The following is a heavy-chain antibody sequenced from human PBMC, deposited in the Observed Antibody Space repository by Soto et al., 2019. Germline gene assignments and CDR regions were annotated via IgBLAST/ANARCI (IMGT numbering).Heavy chain of an antibody. J-gene: IGHJ3*02. CDR3: ALHDRNTRDPDAFDI. CDR1: GFSLSTSGVG. D-gene: IGHD3-9*01. V-gene: IGHV2-5*01. Sequence: SGPTLVNPTQTLTLTCTFSGFSLSTSGVGVGWIRQPPGKALEWLALIYWNDDKRYSPSLKSRLTITKDTSKNQVVLTMTNMDPVDTATYYCALHDRNTRDPDAFDIWGQGTMVTVSS. CDR2: IYWNDDK.